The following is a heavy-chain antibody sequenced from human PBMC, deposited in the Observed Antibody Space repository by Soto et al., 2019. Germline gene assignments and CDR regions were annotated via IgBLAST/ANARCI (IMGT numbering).Heavy chain of an antibody. CDR1: GFTFSSYS. D-gene: IGHD3-3*01. J-gene: IGHJ6*02. CDR3: ARSWNYYYYYGMDV. V-gene: IGHV3-21*01. CDR2: ISSSSSYI. Sequence: EVQLVESGGGLVKPGGSLRLSCAASGFTFSSYSMNCVRQAPGKGLEWVSSISSSSSYIYYADSVKGRFTISRDNAKNSLYLQMNSLRAEDTAVYYCARSWNYYYYYGMDVWGQGTTVTVSS.